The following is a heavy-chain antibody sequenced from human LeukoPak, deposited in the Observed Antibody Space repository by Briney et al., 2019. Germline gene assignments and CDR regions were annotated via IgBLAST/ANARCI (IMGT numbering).Heavy chain of an antibody. J-gene: IGHJ5*02. D-gene: IGHD2-15*01. Sequence: GASVKVSCKASGYTFTSYGINWVRQATGQGLEWMGWMNPNSGNTGYAQKFQGRVTMTRNTSISTAYMELSSLRSEDTAVYYCARVVVVAATNWFDPWGQGTLVTVSS. CDR1: GYTFTSYG. V-gene: IGHV1-8*01. CDR2: MNPNSGNT. CDR3: ARVVVVAATNWFDP.